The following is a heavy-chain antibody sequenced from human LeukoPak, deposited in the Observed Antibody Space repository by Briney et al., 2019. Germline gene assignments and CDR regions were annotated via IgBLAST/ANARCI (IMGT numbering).Heavy chain of an antibody. V-gene: IGHV4-61*02. D-gene: IGHD6-13*01. CDR3: ARDNSIAAAGDFDY. CDR1: GGSISSGSYY. J-gene: IGHJ4*02. Sequence: KTSETLSLTCTVSGGSISSGSYYWSWIRQPAGKGLEWIGRIYTSGSTNYNPSPKSRVTISVDTSKNQFSLKLSSVTAADTAVYYCARDNSIAAAGDFDYWGQGTLVTVSS. CDR2: IYTSGST.